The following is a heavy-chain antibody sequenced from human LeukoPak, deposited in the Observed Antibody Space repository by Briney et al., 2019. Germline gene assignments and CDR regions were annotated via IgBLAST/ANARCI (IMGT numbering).Heavy chain of an antibody. CDR1: GYTFTSYA. CDR3: AREIFFDNEDAFDI. D-gene: IGHD2-8*01. V-gene: IGHV1-3*01. J-gene: IGHJ3*02. Sequence: GASVKVSCKASGYTFTSYAMHWVRQAPGQRLEWMGWINAGNGNTKYSQKFQGRVTITRDTTASTAYMELSSLRSEDTAVYYCAREIFFDNEDAFDIWGQGTMVTVSS. CDR2: INAGNGNT.